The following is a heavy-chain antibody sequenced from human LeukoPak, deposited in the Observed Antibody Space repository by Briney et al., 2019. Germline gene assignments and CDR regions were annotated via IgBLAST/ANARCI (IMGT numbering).Heavy chain of an antibody. J-gene: IGHJ6*02. Sequence: PSETLSLTCTVSGDSINSYYWSWIRQPAGKGLEWIGSIYTSGRTNYNPSLKSRVTMSVDTPKNQFSLKLSSVTAADTAVYYCARVGIGAAANYGMDVWGQGTTVTVS. V-gene: IGHV4-4*07. CDR1: GDSINSYY. D-gene: IGHD6-13*01. CDR2: IYTSGRT. CDR3: ARVGIGAAANYGMDV.